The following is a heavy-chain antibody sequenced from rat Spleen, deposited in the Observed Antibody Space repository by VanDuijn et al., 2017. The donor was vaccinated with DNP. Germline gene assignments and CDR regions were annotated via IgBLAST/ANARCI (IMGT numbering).Heavy chain of an antibody. CDR3: VREELGVDY. V-gene: IGHV4-2*01. CDR1: GFNFNDYW. J-gene: IGHJ2*01. D-gene: IGHD4-3*01. Sequence: EVKLVESGGGLVQPGRSLKLSCAASGFNFNDYWMGWVRQAPGKGLEWIGEINKDSSTIKYSPTLKEKFTISRDNAQNTLFLQKSKLESDDIAIYYCVREELGVDYWGQGVMVTVSS. CDR2: INKDSSTI.